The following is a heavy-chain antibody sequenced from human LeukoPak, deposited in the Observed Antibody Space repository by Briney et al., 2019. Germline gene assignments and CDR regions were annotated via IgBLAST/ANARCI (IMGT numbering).Heavy chain of an antibody. J-gene: IGHJ4*02. CDR3: ARGRTYYYDSSGYYYNFDY. V-gene: IGHV4-34*01. D-gene: IGHD3-22*01. Sequence: SETLSLTCAVYGGSFSGYYWSWIRQPPGKGLEWIGEINHSGSTNYNPSLKSRVTISVDTSKNQFSLKLSSVTAADTAVYYCARGRTYYYDSSGYYYNFDYCGQGTLVTVSS. CDR2: INHSGST. CDR1: GGSFSGYY.